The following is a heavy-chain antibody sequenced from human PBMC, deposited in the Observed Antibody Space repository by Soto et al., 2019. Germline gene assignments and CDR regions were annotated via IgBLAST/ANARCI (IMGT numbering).Heavy chain of an antibody. CDR2: IYYSGST. V-gene: IGHV4-30-4*01. CDR3: ARDRHYYDSSGRYYYYYGMDV. CDR1: GGSISSGDYY. J-gene: IGHJ6*02. D-gene: IGHD3-22*01. Sequence: QVQLQESGPGLVKPSQTLSLTCTVSGGSISSGDYYWSWIRQPPGKGLEWIGYIYYSGSTYYNPSLKSRVTISVDTSKNQFSLKLSSVTAADTAVYYCARDRHYYDSSGRYYYYYGMDVWGQGTTVTVSS.